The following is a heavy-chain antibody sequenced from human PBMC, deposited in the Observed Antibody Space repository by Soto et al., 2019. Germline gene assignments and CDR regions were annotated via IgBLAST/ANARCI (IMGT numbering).Heavy chain of an antibody. CDR2: INLHGSEK. CDR3: AKTGGYSYGYPNY. V-gene: IGHV3-7*03. D-gene: IGHD5-18*01. Sequence: GSLRLSCAASGFTFSNFWMTWVRQVPGKGLEWVANINLHGSEKYHADSVKGRFTISRDNSKNTLYLQMNSLRAEDTAVYYCAKTGGYSYGYPNYWGQGTPVTVSS. J-gene: IGHJ4*02. CDR1: GFTFSNFW.